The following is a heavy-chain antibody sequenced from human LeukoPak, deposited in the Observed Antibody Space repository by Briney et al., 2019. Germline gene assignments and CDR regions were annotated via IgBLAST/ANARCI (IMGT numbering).Heavy chain of an antibody. J-gene: IGHJ4*02. V-gene: IGHV1-69*02. Sequence: ASVKVSCKASGGTFSSYTISWVRQAPGQGLEWMGRIIPILGIANYAQKFQGRVTITADKSTSTAYMELSSLRSEDTAVYYCARAGFNHYFDYWGQGTLVTVSS. CDR2: IIPILGIA. CDR1: GGTFSSYT. CDR3: ARAGFNHYFDY.